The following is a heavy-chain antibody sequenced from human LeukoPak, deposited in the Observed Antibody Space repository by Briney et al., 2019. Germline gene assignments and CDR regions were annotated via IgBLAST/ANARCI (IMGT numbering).Heavy chain of an antibody. CDR2: ISHSGSSI. Sequence: GGSLRPSCVASGFTFSNYLMNWVRQAPGKGLEWVSGISHSGSSIYYADSVKGRFTISRDNSKNTLYLQMDRLRVEDTAVYYCAMALDYWGQGTLVTVSS. CDR1: GFTFSNYL. CDR3: AMALDY. J-gene: IGHJ4*02. V-gene: IGHV3-23*01.